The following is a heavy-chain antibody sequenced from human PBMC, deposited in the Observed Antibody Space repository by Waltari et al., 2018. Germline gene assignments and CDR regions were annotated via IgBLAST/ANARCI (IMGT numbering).Heavy chain of an antibody. CDR3: AKAFRGYSGSYFDI. J-gene: IGHJ4*02. D-gene: IGHD5-12*01. V-gene: IGHV3-23*01. Sequence: EVQLLESGGGLVQPGGSLRLSCAASGFSFGGFGMSWVRQAPGKGLEWVSGVSGSGATTYYADSVRGRFTVSRDNTRNTVYLQMNSLRAEDTAVYYCAKAFRGYSGSYFDIWGRGTLVAVSA. CDR1: GFSFGGFG. CDR2: VSGSGATT.